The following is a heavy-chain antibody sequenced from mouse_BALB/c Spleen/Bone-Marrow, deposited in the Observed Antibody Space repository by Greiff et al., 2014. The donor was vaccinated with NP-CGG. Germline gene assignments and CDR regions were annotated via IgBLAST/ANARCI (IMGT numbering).Heavy chain of an antibody. V-gene: IGHV1-61*01. CDR2: IDPSDSET. D-gene: IGHD2-10*02. J-gene: IGHJ2*01. CDR3: TRKYGKGSDF. CDR1: GYTFTGYW. Sequence: QVQLQQSGAELVRPGASVKLSCKASGYTFTGYWMNWVKQRPGQGLEWIGVIDPSDSETHYNQMFRDKATLTVDKSSSTAYMQLSSLTSEDSAVYYCTRKYGKGSDFWGQGTTLTVSS.